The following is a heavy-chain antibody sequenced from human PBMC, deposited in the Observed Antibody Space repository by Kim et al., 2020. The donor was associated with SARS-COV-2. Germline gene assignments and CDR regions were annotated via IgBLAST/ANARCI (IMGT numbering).Heavy chain of an antibody. D-gene: IGHD3-22*01. CDR1: GGSSSSYY. J-gene: IGHJ5*01. CDR2: IYYSGST. V-gene: IGHV4-59*01. CDR3: ARHRSGWFDY. Sequence: SETLSLTCTVSGGSSSSYYWSWIRQPPGRGLEWIGYIYYSGSTNYNPSLKSRVTISVDTSKNQFSLKLSSVTAADTAVYYCARHRSGWFDYWGQGTRVTVSS.